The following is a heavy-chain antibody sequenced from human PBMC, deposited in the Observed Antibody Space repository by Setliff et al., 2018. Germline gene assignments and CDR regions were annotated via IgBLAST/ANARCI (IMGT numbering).Heavy chain of an antibody. Sequence: PSETLSLTCAVYGGSFSGYYWSWIRQPPGKRLEWIGEIIHSGSTNYNPSLKCRVTISMDTSKNQFSLKVSSVTAADTAVYYCAREDASGSARRFDPWGQGTLVTVSS. J-gene: IGHJ5*02. V-gene: IGHV4-34*12. CDR3: AREDASGSARRFDP. D-gene: IGHD3-10*01. CDR1: GGSFSGYY. CDR2: IIHSGST.